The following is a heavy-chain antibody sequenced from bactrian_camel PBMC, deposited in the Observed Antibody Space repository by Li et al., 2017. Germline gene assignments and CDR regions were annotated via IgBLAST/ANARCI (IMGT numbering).Heavy chain of an antibody. V-gene: IGHV3S9*01. Sequence: HVQLVESGGGSVQAGGSLRLSCAASGYTYRSYCMGWFRQGPGKEREGVAVIDNDGGTSYADSVKGRFTISRGNADNTLYLQMNSLKPDDSAMYYCAVRLSSVCYNRAETFEYWGQGTQVTVS. D-gene: IGHD2*01. J-gene: IGHJ4*01. CDR2: IDNDGGT. CDR3: AVRLSSVCYNRAETFEY. CDR1: GYTYRSYC.